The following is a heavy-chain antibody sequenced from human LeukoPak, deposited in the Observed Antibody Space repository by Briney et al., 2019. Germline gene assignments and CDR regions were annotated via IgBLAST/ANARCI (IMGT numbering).Heavy chain of an antibody. J-gene: IGHJ6*02. CDR1: GFTFSTFW. Sequence: GRSLRLSCAASGFTFSTFWMSWVRQAPGKGLEWVANIKQDGSEKYYVDSVKGRFTISRDSAKNSLYLQMNSLRAEDTAVYYCVRGRGYSFFYGMDVWGQGTTVTVSS. V-gene: IGHV3-7*01. CDR2: IKQDGSEK. CDR3: VRGRGYSFFYGMDV. D-gene: IGHD5-18*01.